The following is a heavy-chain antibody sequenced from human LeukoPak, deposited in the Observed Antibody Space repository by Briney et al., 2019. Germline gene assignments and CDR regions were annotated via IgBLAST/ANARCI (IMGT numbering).Heavy chain of an antibody. J-gene: IGHJ4*02. V-gene: IGHV3-72*01. CDR1: GFSFSDHH. Sequence: GGSLRLSCAASGFSFSDHHMDWVRQAPGKGLEWVGLSRRKANSYTTEYAPSVKDRFTISRDDSKNSLYLQMNSLKTEDTAVYYCARRMTSNRCFDYWGQGTLVIVSS. CDR3: ARRMTSNRCFDY. CDR2: SRRKANSYTT. D-gene: IGHD1-14*01.